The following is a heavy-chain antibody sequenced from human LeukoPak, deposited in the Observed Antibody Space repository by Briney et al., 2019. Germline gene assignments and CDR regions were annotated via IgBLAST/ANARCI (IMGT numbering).Heavy chain of an antibody. Sequence: SETLSLTCAVYGGSLSGYYWSWIRQPPGKGLEWIGEINHSGSTNYNPSLKSRVTISVDTSKNQFSLKLSSVTAADTAVYYCARGRRVGSSSGLGYWGQGTLVTVSS. J-gene: IGHJ4*02. V-gene: IGHV4-34*01. CDR2: INHSGST. D-gene: IGHD6-6*01. CDR3: ARGRRVGSSSGLGY. CDR1: GGSLSGYY.